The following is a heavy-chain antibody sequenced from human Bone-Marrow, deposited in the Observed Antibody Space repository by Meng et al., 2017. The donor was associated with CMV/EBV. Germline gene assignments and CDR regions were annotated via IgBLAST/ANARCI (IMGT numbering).Heavy chain of an antibody. CDR1: GFTFSSYA. CDR2: ISYDGSNK. D-gene: IGHD6-13*01. CDR3: ARESPQQPFDY. V-gene: IGHV3-30*04. Sequence: GGSLRLSCAASGFTFSSYAMHWVRQAPGKGLEWVAVISYDGSNKYYADSVKGRFTISRDNSKNTLYLQMNSLRAEDTAVYYCARESPQQPFDYWGQGTLVTVSS. J-gene: IGHJ4*02.